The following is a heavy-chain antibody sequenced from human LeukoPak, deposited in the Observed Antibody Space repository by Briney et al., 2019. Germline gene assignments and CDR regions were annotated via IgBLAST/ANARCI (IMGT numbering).Heavy chain of an antibody. CDR3: ARDPEGGWLVTPHLDY. D-gene: IGHD3-9*01. V-gene: IGHV6-1*01. CDR2: TYYRSKWYN. J-gene: IGHJ4*02. CDR1: RDSVSSNSAA. Sequence: SQTLSLTCAISRDSVSSNSAAWNWIRQSPSRGLEWLGRTYYRSKWYNDYAVSVKSRITINPDTSKNQFSLQLNSVTPEDTAVYYCARDPEGGWLVTPHLDYWGQGTLVTVSS.